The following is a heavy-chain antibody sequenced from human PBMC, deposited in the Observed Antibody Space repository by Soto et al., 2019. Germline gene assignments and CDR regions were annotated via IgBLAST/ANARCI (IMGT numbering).Heavy chain of an antibody. V-gene: IGHV1-18*01. CDR3: ARERGSGWYYYYYGMDV. Sequence: QVQLVQSGAEVKKPGASVKVSCKASGYTFTSYGISWVRQAPGQGLEWMGWISAYNGNTNYAQKLQGRVTMTTDTSTSTAYMELRSLRSDDTAVYYCARERGSGWYYYYYGMDVWGQGTTVTVSS. J-gene: IGHJ6*02. CDR1: GYTFTSYG. D-gene: IGHD6-19*01. CDR2: ISAYNGNT.